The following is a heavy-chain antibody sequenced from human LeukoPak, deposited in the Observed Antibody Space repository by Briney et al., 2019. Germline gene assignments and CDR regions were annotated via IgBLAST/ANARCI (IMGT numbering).Heavy chain of an antibody. Sequence: GGSLRLSCAASGFTFSNYDMHWVRQAPGKGLEWVTVISYDGNHKYYADSVKGRFTISRDNSKNMLYLQMNSLRAEDTAVYYCAKTGMVRGVIAYLFDYWGQGTLVTVSS. CDR2: ISYDGNHK. CDR1: GFTFSNYD. J-gene: IGHJ4*02. D-gene: IGHD3-10*01. V-gene: IGHV3-30*18. CDR3: AKTGMVRGVIAYLFDY.